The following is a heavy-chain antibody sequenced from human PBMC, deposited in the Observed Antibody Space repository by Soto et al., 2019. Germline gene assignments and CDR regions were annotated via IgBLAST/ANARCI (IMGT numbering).Heavy chain of an antibody. Sequence: ASVKVSCKASGYTFTSYAMHWVRQAPGQRLEWMGWINAGNGNTKYSQKFQGRVTITRDTSASTAYMELSSLRSEDTAVYYCARVDGARNYYGMDVWGQGTTVTVSS. CDR3: ARVDGARNYYGMDV. D-gene: IGHD6-6*01. J-gene: IGHJ6*02. CDR2: INAGNGNT. V-gene: IGHV1-3*01. CDR1: GYTFTSYA.